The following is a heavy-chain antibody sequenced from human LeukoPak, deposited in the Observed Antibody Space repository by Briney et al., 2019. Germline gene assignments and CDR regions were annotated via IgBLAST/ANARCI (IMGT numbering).Heavy chain of an antibody. CDR3: AKDVVVNYYDSSGYYYYYGMDV. CDR1: GFTFSSYA. CDR2: ISYDGSNK. D-gene: IGHD3-22*01. V-gene: IGHV3-30-3*01. Sequence: PGGSLRLSCAASGFTFSSYAMHWVRQAPGKGLEWVAVISYDGSNKYYADSVKGRFTISRDNSKNTLYLQMNSLRAEDTAVYYCAKDVVVNYYDSSGYYYYYGMDVWGQGTTVTVSS. J-gene: IGHJ6*02.